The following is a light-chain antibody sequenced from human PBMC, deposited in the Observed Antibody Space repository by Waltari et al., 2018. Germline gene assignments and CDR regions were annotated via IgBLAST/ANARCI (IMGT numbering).Light chain of an antibody. J-gene: IGKJ4*01. Sequence: DIVMTQSPDSLAVSLGVRATIHCKSSRSVLCTSDTRNCLAWYQQKPGQPPKLLTYWASTRESGNPDRFSASGSGTDFSLTITSLQAEDVAVYYCQQYSNTPLTFGGGTRVEIK. CDR2: WAS. CDR1: RSVLCTSDTRNC. CDR3: QQYSNTPLT. V-gene: IGKV4-1*01.